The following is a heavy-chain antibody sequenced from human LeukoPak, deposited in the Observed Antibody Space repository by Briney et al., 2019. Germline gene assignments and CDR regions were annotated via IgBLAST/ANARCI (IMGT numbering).Heavy chain of an antibody. CDR1: GYTFTGYY. CDR3: ARESPTGCSSTSCYRSWFDP. V-gene: IGHV1-2*02. CDR2: INPNSGGT. Sequence: GASVEVSCKASGYTFTGYYMHWVRQAPGQGLEWMGWINPNSGGTNYAQKFQGRVTMTRDTSISTAYMELSRLRSDDTAVYYCARESPTGCSSTSCYRSWFDPWGQGTLVTVSS. J-gene: IGHJ5*02. D-gene: IGHD2-2*01.